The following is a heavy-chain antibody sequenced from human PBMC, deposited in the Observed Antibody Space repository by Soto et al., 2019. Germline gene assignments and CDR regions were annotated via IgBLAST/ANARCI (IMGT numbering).Heavy chain of an antibody. Sequence: QVQLQESGPGVVEPSQTLSLTCTVSGVSINNNGYFWSWILQPPGSGLEWIGHIYNIGSTYSNPALRTRLTISVETSKSQCSLKLSSVAASDPDVYYCARGTSGDKVDYWGQGTLVTVSS. V-gene: IGHV4-30-4*01. CDR2: IYNIGST. J-gene: IGHJ4*02. CDR3: ARGTSGDKVDY. D-gene: IGHD1-26*01. CDR1: GVSINNNGYF.